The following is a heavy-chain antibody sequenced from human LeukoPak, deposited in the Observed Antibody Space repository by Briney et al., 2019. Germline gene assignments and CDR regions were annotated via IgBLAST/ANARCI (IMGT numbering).Heavy chain of an antibody. Sequence: GGSLRLSCAASGFTFSSHLMHWVRQAPGKGLVWVSRISSDGTYTNYADSVRGRFTISRDNAKNTLYLQMNSLRAEDAAVYYCARDLEGLADYWGQGTLVTVSS. CDR2: ISSDGTYT. CDR1: GFTFSSHL. CDR3: ARDLEGLADY. D-gene: IGHD6-19*01. J-gene: IGHJ4*02. V-gene: IGHV3-74*01.